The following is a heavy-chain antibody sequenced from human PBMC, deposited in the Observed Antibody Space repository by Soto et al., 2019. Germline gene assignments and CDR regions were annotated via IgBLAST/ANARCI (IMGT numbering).Heavy chain of an antibody. CDR2: IIPIFGTA. J-gene: IGHJ4*02. CDR3: AREEPSRDGYNDDGLKFDY. Sequence: ASVKVSCKASGGTFSSYAISWVRQAPGQGLEWMGGIIPIFGTANYAQKFQGRVTITADESTSTAYMELSSLRSEDTAVYYCAREEPSRDGYNDDGLKFDYWGQGTLVTVSS. V-gene: IGHV1-69*13. D-gene: IGHD5-12*01. CDR1: GGTFSSYA.